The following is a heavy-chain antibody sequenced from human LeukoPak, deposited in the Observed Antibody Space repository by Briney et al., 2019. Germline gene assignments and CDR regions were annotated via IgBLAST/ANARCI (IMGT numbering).Heavy chain of an antibody. CDR3: ASPVAVAGTSFDY. J-gene: IGHJ4*02. V-gene: IGHV3-48*01. D-gene: IGHD6-19*01. CDR2: ISSSSSTI. CDR1: GLTFSSYS. Sequence: GGSLRLSCAASGLTFSSYSMNWVRQAPGKGLEWVSYISSSSSTIYYADSVKGRFTISRDNAKNSLYLQMNSLRAEDTAVYYCASPVAVAGTSFDYWGQGTLVTVSS.